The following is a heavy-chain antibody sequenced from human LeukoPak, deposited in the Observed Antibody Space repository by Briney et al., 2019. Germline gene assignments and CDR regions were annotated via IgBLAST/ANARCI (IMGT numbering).Heavy chain of an antibody. D-gene: IGHD6-19*01. V-gene: IGHV4-59*01. CDR3: ATWGAIVAGNDY. CDR2: MHYSGST. Sequence: PSETLSLTCTVSGDSISSYYWSWIRQPPGKGLEWIGFMHYSGSTNYNPSLKSRVTISVDTSKNQFSLKLSSVTAADTAVYYCATWGAIVAGNDYWGQGTLVTVSS. CDR1: GDSISSYY. J-gene: IGHJ4*02.